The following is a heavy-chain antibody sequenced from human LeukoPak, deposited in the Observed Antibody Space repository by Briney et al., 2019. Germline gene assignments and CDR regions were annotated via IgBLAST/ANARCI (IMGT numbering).Heavy chain of an antibody. CDR3: ARDPSDILTGPNWFDP. D-gene: IGHD3-9*01. V-gene: IGHV4-38-2*02. CDR2: IYYSGST. Sequence: SETLSLTCTVSGYSISSGYYWGWIRQPPGKGLEWIGSIYYSGSTYYNPSLKSRVTISVDTSKNQFSLKLSSVTAADTAVYYCARDPSDILTGPNWFDPWGQGTLVTVSS. CDR1: GYSISSGYY. J-gene: IGHJ5*02.